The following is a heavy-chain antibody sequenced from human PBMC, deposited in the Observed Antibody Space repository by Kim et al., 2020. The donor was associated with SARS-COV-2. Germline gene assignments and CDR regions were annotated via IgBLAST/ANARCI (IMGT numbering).Heavy chain of an antibody. D-gene: IGHD4-17*01. J-gene: IGHJ5*02. CDR2: INHSGST. V-gene: IGHV4-34*01. CDR1: GGSFSGYY. Sequence: SETLSLTCAVYGGSFSGYYWSWIRQPPGKGLEWIGEINHSGSTNYNPSLKSRVTISVDTSKNQFSLKLSSVTAADTAVYYCARTNGLRSYWFDPWGQGTLVTVSS. CDR3: ARTNGLRSYWFDP.